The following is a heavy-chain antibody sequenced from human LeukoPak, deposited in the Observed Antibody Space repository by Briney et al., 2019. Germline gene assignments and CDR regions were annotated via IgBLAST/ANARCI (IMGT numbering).Heavy chain of an antibody. CDR3: AREHILDLYYYDSSGYPDHPFGPADY. CDR1: GFTFSSYW. CDR2: IKQDGSEK. V-gene: IGHV3-7*01. J-gene: IGHJ4*02. Sequence: PGGSLRLSCAASGFTFSSYWMSWVRQAPGKGLEWVANIKQDGSEKYYVDSVKGRFTISRDNAKNSLYLQMNSLRAEDTAVYYCAREHILDLYYYDSSGYPDHPFGPADYWGQGTLVTVSS. D-gene: IGHD3-22*01.